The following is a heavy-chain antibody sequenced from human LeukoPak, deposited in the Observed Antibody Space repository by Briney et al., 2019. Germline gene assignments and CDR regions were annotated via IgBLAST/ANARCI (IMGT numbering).Heavy chain of an antibody. D-gene: IGHD2-21*02. V-gene: IGHV3-48*03. CDR2: ISSSGSTI. CDR3: ARGRAAYCGGDCYNDY. CDR1: GFTFSSYE. J-gene: IGHJ4*02. Sequence: GGSLRLSCAASGFTFSSYEMNWVRQAPGKGLEWVSCISSSGSTIYYADSVKGRFTISRDNAKNSLYLQMNSLRAEDTAVYYCARGRAAYCGGDCYNDYWGQGTLVTVSS.